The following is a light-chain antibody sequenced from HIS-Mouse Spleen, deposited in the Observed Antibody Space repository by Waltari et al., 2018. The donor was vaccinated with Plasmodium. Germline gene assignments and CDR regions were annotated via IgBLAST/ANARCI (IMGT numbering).Light chain of an antibody. CDR3: QQYNNWPT. CDR1: QSVSSN. CDR2: CAS. Sequence: EIVMTQSPATLSVSPGERATLAYRASQSVSSNLAWYQQKPGQAPRLLIYCASTRATGIPARFSGSGSGTEFTLTISSMQSEDFAVYYCQQYNNWPTFGQGTRLEIK. V-gene: IGKV3-15*01. J-gene: IGKJ5*01.